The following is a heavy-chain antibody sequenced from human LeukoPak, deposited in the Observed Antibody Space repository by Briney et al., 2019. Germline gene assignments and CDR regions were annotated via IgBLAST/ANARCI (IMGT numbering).Heavy chain of an antibody. CDR1: GGSITSDSYY. J-gene: IGHJ4*02. V-gene: IGHV4-39*07. CDR2: FHKSGST. D-gene: IGHD3-10*01. CDR3: ARGPITMVRGVITPPFDY. Sequence: SETLSLTCTVSGGSITSDSYYWGWIRQPPGKGLEWIGNFHKSGSTYYNPSLKSRVTISVDTSKNQFSLKLSSVTAADTAVYYCARGPITMVRGVITPPFDYWGQGTLVTVSS.